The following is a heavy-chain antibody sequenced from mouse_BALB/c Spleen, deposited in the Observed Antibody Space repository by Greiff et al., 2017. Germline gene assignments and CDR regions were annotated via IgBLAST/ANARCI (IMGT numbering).Heavy chain of an antibody. CDR2: IWSGGST. CDR3: AAYGSSYVDYAMDY. Sequence: QVHVKQSGPGLVQPSQSLSITCTVSGFSLTSYGVHWVRQSPGKGLEWLGVIWSGGSTDYNAAFISRLSISKDNSKSQVFFKMNSLQANDTAIYYCAAYGSSYVDYAMDYWGQGTSVTVSS. V-gene: IGHV2-2*02. D-gene: IGHD1-1*01. CDR1: GFSLTSYG. J-gene: IGHJ4*01.